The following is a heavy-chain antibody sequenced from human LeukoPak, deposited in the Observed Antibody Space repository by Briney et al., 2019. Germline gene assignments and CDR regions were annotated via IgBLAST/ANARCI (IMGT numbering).Heavy chain of an antibody. V-gene: IGHV1-18*01. Sequence: ASVKVSCKASGYTFTSNGISWVRQAPGQGLEWMGWISAYNGNTNYAQNLQGRVTMTTDTSTSTAYMELRSLRSDDTAVYYCARGPRIAVAGNFDYWGQGTLVTVSS. CDR1: GYTFTSNG. D-gene: IGHD6-19*01. CDR3: ARGPRIAVAGNFDY. J-gene: IGHJ4*02. CDR2: ISAYNGNT.